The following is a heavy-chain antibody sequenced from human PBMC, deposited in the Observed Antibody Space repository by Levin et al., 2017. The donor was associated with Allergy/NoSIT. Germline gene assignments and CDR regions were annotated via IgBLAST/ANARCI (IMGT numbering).Heavy chain of an antibody. V-gene: IGHV3-49*03. CDR1: GFTFGDYA. Sequence: GGSLRLSCTASGFTFGDYAMSWFRQAPGKGLEWVGFIRSKAYGGTTEYAASVKGRFTISRDDSKSIAYLQMNSLKTEDTAVYYCTRDSPNYSSSWYFGGYYYYGMDVWGQGTTVTVSS. CDR3: TRDSPNYSSSWYFGGYYYYGMDV. D-gene: IGHD6-13*01. J-gene: IGHJ6*02. CDR2: IRSKAYGGTT.